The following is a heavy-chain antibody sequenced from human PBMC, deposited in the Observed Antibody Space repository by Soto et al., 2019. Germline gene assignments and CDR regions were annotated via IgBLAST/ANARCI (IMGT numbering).Heavy chain of an antibody. V-gene: IGHV4-4*02. D-gene: IGHD2-8*01. Sequence: SETLSLTCAVSGGSISSSNWWSWVRQPPGKGLEWIGEIYHSGSTNYNPSLKSRVTISVDKSKNQFSLKLSSVTAADMAVYYCARDAEWAEMRYFDYWGQGTLVTVSS. J-gene: IGHJ4*02. CDR3: ARDAEWAEMRYFDY. CDR1: GGSISSSNW. CDR2: IYHSGST.